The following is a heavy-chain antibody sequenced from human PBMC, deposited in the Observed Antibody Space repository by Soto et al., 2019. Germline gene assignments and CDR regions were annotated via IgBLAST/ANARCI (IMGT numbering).Heavy chain of an antibody. V-gene: IGHV3-74*01. J-gene: IGHJ4*02. CDR1: GLTCSSYG. CDR2: IDSDGSNT. D-gene: IGHD2-21*02. Sequence: VGSLRLSCAASGLTCSSYGMRWVRQATGKGLVWVAGIDSDGSNTTYADSVKGRFTISRDNSKNTLYLQMNGLRAEDTALYYCARWFTGGNFDYFDYWGQGTQVTVPQ. CDR3: ARWFTGGNFDYFDY.